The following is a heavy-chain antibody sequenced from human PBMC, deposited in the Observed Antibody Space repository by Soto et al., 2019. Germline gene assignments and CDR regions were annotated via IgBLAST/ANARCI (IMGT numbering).Heavy chain of an antibody. CDR3: AKELSVDYGGNFGAFEY. CDR1: GFTFSSYA. V-gene: IGHV3-23*01. D-gene: IGHD4-17*01. CDR2: ISGSGGST. Sequence: EVQLLESGGGLVQPGGSLRLSCAASGFTFSSYAMSWVRQAPGKGLEWVSAISGSGGSTYYADSVKGRFTISRDNSKSTLDLQMNSVRAEDTAVYYCAKELSVDYGGNFGAFEYWGQGTLVTVSS. J-gene: IGHJ4*02.